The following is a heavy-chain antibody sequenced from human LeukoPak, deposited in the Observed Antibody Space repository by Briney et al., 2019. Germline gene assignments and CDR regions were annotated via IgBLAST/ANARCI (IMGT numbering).Heavy chain of an antibody. CDR3: ARDRTPRGGGFDH. J-gene: IGHJ5*02. Sequence: PSETLSLTCAVYGGSFSGYYWSWIRQPPGKGLEWIGEINHSGSTNYNPSLKSRVTISVDTSKNQFSLKLSSVTAADTAVYYCARDRTPRGGGFDHWGQGPLFTVS. CDR1: GGSFSGYY. CDR2: INHSGST. D-gene: IGHD1-14*01. V-gene: IGHV4-34*01.